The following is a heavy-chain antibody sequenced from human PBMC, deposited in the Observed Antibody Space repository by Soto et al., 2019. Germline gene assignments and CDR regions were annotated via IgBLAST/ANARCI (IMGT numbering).Heavy chain of an antibody. CDR3: ARETHCSGGSCYSNGMDV. CDR2: IGTAGDT. CDR1: GFTFSSYD. J-gene: IGHJ6*02. V-gene: IGHV3-13*01. D-gene: IGHD2-15*01. Sequence: GGSLILSCAASGFTFSSYDMHWVRQATGKGLEWVSAIGTAGDTYYPGSVKGRFTISRENAKNSLYLQMNSLRAEDTAVYYCARETHCSGGSCYSNGMDVWGQGTTVTVSS.